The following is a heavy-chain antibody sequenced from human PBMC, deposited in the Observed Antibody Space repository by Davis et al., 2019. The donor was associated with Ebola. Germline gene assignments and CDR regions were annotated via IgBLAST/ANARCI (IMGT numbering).Heavy chain of an antibody. V-gene: IGHV4-61*09. CDR1: GGSITSGNYY. CDR2: SYPSGGT. CDR3: ATNTTSAGFDH. Sequence: PSETLSLTCTVSGGSITSGNYYWSWIRQPAGKGLEWMGQSYPSGGTNYNPSLKSRVTISVDISTNQFSLTLTSVTAADTAVYYCATNTTSAGFDHWGQGTQVSVSA. D-gene: IGHD1-14*01. J-gene: IGHJ5*02.